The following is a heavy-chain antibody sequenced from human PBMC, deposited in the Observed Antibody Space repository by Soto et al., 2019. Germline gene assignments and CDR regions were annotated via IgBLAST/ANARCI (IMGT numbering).Heavy chain of an antibody. V-gene: IGHV1-69*02. J-gene: IGHJ6*02. CDR2: IIPILGIA. Sequence: QVQLVQSGAEVKKPGSSVKVSCKASGGTFSSYTISWVRQAPGQGLEWMGRIIPILGIANYAQKFQGRVTIPADKSPSQAYMELSSLRSEDTAVYYCARRGYCSGGSCYPTYYYYGMDVWGQGTTVTVSS. CDR3: ARRGYCSGGSCYPTYYYYGMDV. CDR1: GGTFSSYT. D-gene: IGHD2-15*01.